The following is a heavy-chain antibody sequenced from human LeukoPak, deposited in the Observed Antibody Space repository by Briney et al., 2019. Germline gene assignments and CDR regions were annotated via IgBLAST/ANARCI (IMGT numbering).Heavy chain of an antibody. D-gene: IGHD3-22*01. CDR2: IIPIFGTA. Sequence: ASVKVSCKASGGTFSSYAISWVRQAPGQGLEWMGGIIPIFGTANYAQKFQGRVTITADESTSTAYMELSSLRSEDTAVYYCAREATTYYYDSSGYSFDYWGQGTLVTVSS. V-gene: IGHV1-69*13. CDR3: AREATTYYYDSSGYSFDY. CDR1: GGTFSSYA. J-gene: IGHJ4*02.